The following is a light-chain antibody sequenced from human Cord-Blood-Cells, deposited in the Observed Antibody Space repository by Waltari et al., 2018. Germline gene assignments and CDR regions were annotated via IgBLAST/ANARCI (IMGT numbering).Light chain of an antibody. CDR2: KGS. CDR1: QSLVYSDGNTY. V-gene: IGKV2D-30*01. Sequence: DVVMTQSPLSLPVTLGQPASISCRSSQSLVYSDGNTYLDWVQQRPGQTSRRLIFKGSYLDPGVPDRFSGSGAGTEFTIKNHRVEGWDVGVYYLMPSTNLPPPFFGQGTKPEIK. CDR3: MPSTNLPPPF. J-gene: IGKJ2*01.